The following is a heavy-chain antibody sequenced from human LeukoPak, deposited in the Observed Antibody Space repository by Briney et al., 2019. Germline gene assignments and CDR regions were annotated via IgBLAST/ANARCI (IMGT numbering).Heavy chain of an antibody. CDR3: AANSVTVVSGLFVY. J-gene: IGHJ4*02. Sequence: SETLSLTCAVYGGSFSGYYWSWIRQPPGKGLEWIGEINHSGSTNYNPSLKSRVTISVDTSKNQFSLKLSSVTAADTAVYYCAANSVTVVSGLFVYWGQGTLVTVSS. D-gene: IGHD5/OR15-5a*01. CDR2: INHSGST. CDR1: GGSFSGYY. V-gene: IGHV4-34*01.